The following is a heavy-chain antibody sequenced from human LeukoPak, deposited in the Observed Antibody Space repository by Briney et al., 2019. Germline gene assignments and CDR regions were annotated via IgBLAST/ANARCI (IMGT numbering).Heavy chain of an antibody. V-gene: IGHV3-23*01. CDR1: GFIFSTNA. D-gene: IGHD2-8*01. CDR3: AKAAVPGTKYYFDS. J-gene: IGHJ4*02. Sequence: GGSLRLSCAASGFIFSTNAMSWVRQAPGKGLEWVSSIIGSGGSTYYADSVKGRFTISRDSSKDTLYLQMNTLRAEDTALYYCAKAAVPGTKYYFDSWGQGTLVTVSS. CDR2: IIGSGGST.